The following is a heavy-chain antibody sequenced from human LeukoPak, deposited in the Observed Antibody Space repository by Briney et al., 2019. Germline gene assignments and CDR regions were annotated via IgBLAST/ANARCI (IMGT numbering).Heavy chain of an antibody. CDR1: GYSFTTYW. V-gene: IGHV5-51*01. Sequence: GESQKISCQGSGYSFTTYWIGWVRQMPGKGLEWMGVIYPGDSDTRYSPSFQGQVTISADKSISTAYLQWNSLKASDTAMFYCARLSSNDYNCDYWGQGTLVTVSS. J-gene: IGHJ4*02. CDR2: IYPGDSDT. CDR3: ARLSSNDYNCDY. D-gene: IGHD5-24*01.